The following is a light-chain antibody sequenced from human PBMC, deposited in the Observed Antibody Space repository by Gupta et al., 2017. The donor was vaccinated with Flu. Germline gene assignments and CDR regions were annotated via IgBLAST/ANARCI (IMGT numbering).Light chain of an antibody. CDR2: KIS. CDR1: QSLGDSDGNTY. Sequence: RAASISCRPSQSLGDSDGNTYLNWFQPQPGHSPRRLIYKISNRDSGVPDRFSGSGSGTDFTLRIARVEAEDVGTYFCMQGKHWPPTFGQGTKVEIK. J-gene: IGKJ1*01. V-gene: IGKV2-30*01. CDR3: MQGKHWPPT.